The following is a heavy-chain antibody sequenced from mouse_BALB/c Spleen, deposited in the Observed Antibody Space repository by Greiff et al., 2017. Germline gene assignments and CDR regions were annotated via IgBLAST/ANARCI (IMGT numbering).Heavy chain of an antibody. Sequence: VQLQQSGAELVKPGASVKLSCTASGFNIKDTYMHWVKQRPEQGLEWIGRIDPANGNTKYDPKFQGKATITADTSSTTAYLQLSSLTSEDTAVYYGSRSMYGNYVAWFAYWGQGTLVTVSA. D-gene: IGHD2-10*02. CDR2: IDPANGNT. V-gene: IGHV14-3*02. J-gene: IGHJ3*01. CDR3: SRSMYGNYVAWFAY. CDR1: GFNIKDTY.